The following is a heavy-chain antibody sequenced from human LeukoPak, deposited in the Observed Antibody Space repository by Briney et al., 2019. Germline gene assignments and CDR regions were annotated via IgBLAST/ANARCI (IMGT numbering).Heavy chain of an antibody. CDR2: IYYSGST. Sequence: KASETLSLTCTVSGGSISSSSYYWGWIRQPPGKGLEWIGSIYYSGSTYYNPSLKSRVTISVDTSKNQFSLKLSSVTAADTAVYYCARRATPGIAAVLGAFDIWGQGTMVTVSS. CDR1: GGSISSSSYY. V-gene: IGHV4-39*01. J-gene: IGHJ3*02. CDR3: ARRATPGIAAVLGAFDI. D-gene: IGHD6-13*01.